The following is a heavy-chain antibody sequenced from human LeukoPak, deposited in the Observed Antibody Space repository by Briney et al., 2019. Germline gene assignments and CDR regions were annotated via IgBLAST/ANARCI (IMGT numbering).Heavy chain of an antibody. D-gene: IGHD6-13*01. CDR1: GYTFIGYY. CDR3: ARGATAGRFSLRPTGAYYMDV. J-gene: IGHJ6*03. Sequence: ASVKVSCKASGYTFIGYYMHWVRQAPGQGLEWMGWINPNSGGTNCAQKFQGRVTMTRDTSINTAYMELSSLRFDDTAVYYCARGATAGRFSLRPTGAYYMDVWGKGTTVTVSS. V-gene: IGHV1-2*02. CDR2: INPNSGGT.